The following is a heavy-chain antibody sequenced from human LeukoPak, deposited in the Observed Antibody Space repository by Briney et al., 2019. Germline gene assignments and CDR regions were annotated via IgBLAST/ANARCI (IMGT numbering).Heavy chain of an antibody. V-gene: IGHV3-21*01. CDR2: INSDSSYI. J-gene: IGHJ3*02. Sequence: GGSLRLSCAASGFTFSSYSMHWIRQAPGKGLEWVSSINSDSSYIYYADSVKGRFFISRDNAKNSLYLHMNSLRAEDTAVYYCARDAATDDAFDIWGQGTMVTVPS. D-gene: IGHD6-13*01. CDR3: ARDAATDDAFDI. CDR1: GFTFSSYS.